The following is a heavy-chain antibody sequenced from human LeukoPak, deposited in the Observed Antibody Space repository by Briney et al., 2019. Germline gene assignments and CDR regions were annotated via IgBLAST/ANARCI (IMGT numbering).Heavy chain of an antibody. D-gene: IGHD6-13*01. CDR1: GFTFSSYS. CDR2: ISGSGGST. V-gene: IGHV3-23*01. CDR3: AKPPYSSSWFPFDY. J-gene: IGHJ4*02. Sequence: GGSLRLSCAASGFTFSSYSMSWVRQAPGKGLEWVSAISGSGGSTYYADSVKGRFTTSRDNSKNTLYLQMNSLRAEDTAVYYCAKPPYSSSWFPFDYWGQGTLVTVSS.